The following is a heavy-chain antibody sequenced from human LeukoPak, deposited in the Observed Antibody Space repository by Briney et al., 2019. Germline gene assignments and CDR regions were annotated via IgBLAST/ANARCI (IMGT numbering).Heavy chain of an antibody. D-gene: IGHD2-2*01. J-gene: IGHJ4*02. CDR1: GFTFSSYA. CDR2: INFSGAKT. Sequence: GGSLRLSCSASGFTFSSYAMTWVRQAPGKGLEWVASINFSGAKTNYADSVKGRFTISRDNSKNTLFLEMNSLTVEDTAVYYCAKGRPIIVILPAPNLGYFDNWGQGALVTVSS. V-gene: IGHV3-23*01. CDR3: AKGRPIIVILPAPNLGYFDN.